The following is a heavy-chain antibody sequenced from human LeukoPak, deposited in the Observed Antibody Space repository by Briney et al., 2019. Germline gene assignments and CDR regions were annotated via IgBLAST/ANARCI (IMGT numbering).Heavy chain of an antibody. CDR2: ISWNSGSI. Sequence: GGSLRLSCAASGFTFDDYAMHWVRQAPGKGLEWVSGISWNSGSIGYADSVKGRFTISRDNAKNSLYLQMNSLRAEDTALYYCAKSSADYDSSGSLDYWGQGTLVTVSS. CDR3: AKSSADYDSSGSLDY. V-gene: IGHV3-9*01. D-gene: IGHD3-22*01. CDR1: GFTFDDYA. J-gene: IGHJ4*02.